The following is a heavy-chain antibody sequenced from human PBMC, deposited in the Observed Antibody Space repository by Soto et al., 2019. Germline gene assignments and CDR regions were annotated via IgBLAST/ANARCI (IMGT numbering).Heavy chain of an antibody. CDR3: ARDFGIAVAGDAFDI. Sequence: PSETLSLTCTVSGGSISSDYWSWIRQPPGKGLEWIGYIYYSGSTNYNPSLKSRVTISVDTSKNQFSLKLSSVTAADTAVYYCARDFGIAVAGDAFDIWGQGTMVTVSS. J-gene: IGHJ3*02. CDR2: IYYSGST. CDR1: GGSISSDY. D-gene: IGHD6-19*01. V-gene: IGHV4-59*01.